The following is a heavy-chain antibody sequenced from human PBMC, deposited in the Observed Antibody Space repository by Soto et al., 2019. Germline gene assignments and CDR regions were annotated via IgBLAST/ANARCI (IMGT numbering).Heavy chain of an antibody. CDR1: GGSFDGYY. V-gene: IGHV4-34*01. D-gene: IGHD3-3*01. CDR3: ARGVDAWSGYLF. J-gene: IGHJ4*02. Sequence: SETLSLTCALHGGSFDGYYWSWIGQSPGKGLEWIGEIHHSGSTKYNPSLKSRVSLSVDTSTKQLSLKMTSMTAADRGVYYCARGVDAWSGYLFWGQGTPVTVSS. CDR2: IHHSGST.